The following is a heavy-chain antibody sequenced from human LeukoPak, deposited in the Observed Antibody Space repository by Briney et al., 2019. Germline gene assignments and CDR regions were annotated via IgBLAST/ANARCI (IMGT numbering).Heavy chain of an antibody. V-gene: IGHV3-23*01. CDR2: ISGSGGST. Sequence: GGSLRLSCAASGFTFSSYAMSWVRQAPGKGLEWVSTISGSGGSTYYADSVKGRFTISRDNSKNTLYLQMNSLRAEDTAVYYCAKGGFLEWLYEAFDIWGQGTMVTVSS. CDR3: AKGGFLEWLYEAFDI. CDR1: GFTFSSYA. J-gene: IGHJ3*02. D-gene: IGHD3-3*01.